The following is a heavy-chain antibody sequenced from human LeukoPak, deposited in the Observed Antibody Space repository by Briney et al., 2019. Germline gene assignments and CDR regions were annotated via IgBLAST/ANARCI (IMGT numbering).Heavy chain of an antibody. J-gene: IGHJ4*02. CDR3: AKDGGGYCSGGSCYPDY. Sequence: GGSLSHSCAVSGFTLCSYAMSGLRQAPGKGREWVSAISGSGGNTYYADSVKGRFTISRDNSKNTLYLQMNSLRAEDTAVYYCAKDGGGYCSGGSCYPDYWGQGTLVTVSS. CDR2: ISGSGGNT. CDR1: GFTLCSYA. D-gene: IGHD2-15*01. V-gene: IGHV3-23*01.